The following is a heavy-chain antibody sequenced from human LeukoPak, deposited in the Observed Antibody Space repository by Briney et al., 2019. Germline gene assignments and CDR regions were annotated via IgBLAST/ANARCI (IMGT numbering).Heavy chain of an antibody. CDR1: GFTLSSYA. D-gene: IGHD1-26*01. V-gene: IGHV3-23*01. Sequence: GGSLRLSCAASGFTLSSYAMSWVRQAPGKGLEWVSGISGSGGTTYYADSVKGRFTISRDNSKNTLYLQMNSLRAEDTAVYYCAKCGGSYFPRPTFDYWGQGTLVTVSS. J-gene: IGHJ4*02. CDR2: ISGSGGTT. CDR3: AKCGGSYFPRPTFDY.